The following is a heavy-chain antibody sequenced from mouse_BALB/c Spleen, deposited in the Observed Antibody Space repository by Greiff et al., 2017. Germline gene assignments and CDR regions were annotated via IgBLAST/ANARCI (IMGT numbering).Heavy chain of an antibody. CDR1: GDSITSGY. CDR3: ARFYYGSSSWAMDY. CDR2: ISYSGST. V-gene: IGHV3-8*02. D-gene: IGHD1-1*01. J-gene: IGHJ4*01. Sequence: EVKLVESGPSLVKPSQTLSLTCSVTGDSITSGYWNWIRKFPGNKLEYMGYISYSGSTYYNPSLKSRISITRDTSKNQYYLQLNSVTTEDTATYYCARFYYGSSSWAMDYWGQGTSVTVSS.